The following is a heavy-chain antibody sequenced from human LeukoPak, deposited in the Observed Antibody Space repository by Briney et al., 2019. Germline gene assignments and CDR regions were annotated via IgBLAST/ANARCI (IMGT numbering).Heavy chain of an antibody. V-gene: IGHV1-8*03. D-gene: IGHD2-2*01. CDR2: MNPNSGNT. J-gene: IGHJ5*02. Sequence: GASVKVSCKASGYTFTSYDINWVRQATGQGLEWMGWMNPNSGNTGYAQKFQGRVTITRNTSISTAYMELSSLRSEDTAVYYCARDQGVIVVVPTQQGFDPWGQGTLVTVSS. CDR3: ARDQGVIVVVPTQQGFDP. CDR1: GYTFTSYD.